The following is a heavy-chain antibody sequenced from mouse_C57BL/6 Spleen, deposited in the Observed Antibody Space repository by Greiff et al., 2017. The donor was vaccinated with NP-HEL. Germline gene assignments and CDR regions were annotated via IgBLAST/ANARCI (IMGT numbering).Heavy chain of an antibody. CDR3: ARGGLTYAMDY. CDR2: INPNNGGT. CDR1: GYTFTDYY. Sequence: EVQLQQSGPELVKPGASVKISCKASGYTFTDYYMNWVKQSHGKSLEWIGDINPNNGGTSYNQKFKGKATLTVDKSSSTAYMELRSLTSEDSAVYYCARGGLTYAMDYGGQGTSVTVSS. V-gene: IGHV1-26*01. D-gene: IGHD2-4*01. J-gene: IGHJ4*01.